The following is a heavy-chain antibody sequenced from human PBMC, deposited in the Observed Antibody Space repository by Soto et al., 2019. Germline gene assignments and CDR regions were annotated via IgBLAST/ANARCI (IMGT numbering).Heavy chain of an antibody. CDR2: IVVGSGNT. CDR1: GFTFTSSA. V-gene: IGHV1-58*01. D-gene: IGHD5-18*01. Sequence: SVKVSCKASGFTFTSSAVQWVRQARGQRLEWIGWIVVGSGNTNYAQKFQERVTITRDMSTSTAYMELSSLRSEDKAVYYCAASRGYSYGSFDDWGEGTRVTV. J-gene: IGHJ4*02. CDR3: AASRGYSYGSFDD.